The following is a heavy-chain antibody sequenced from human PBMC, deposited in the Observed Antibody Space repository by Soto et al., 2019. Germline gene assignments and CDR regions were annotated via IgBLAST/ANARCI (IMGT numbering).Heavy chain of an antibody. D-gene: IGHD2-2*01. CDR2: IGIGSTYI. CDR1: GFTFSRHS. V-gene: IGHV3-21*01. J-gene: IGHJ4*02. CDR3: ARGPQFQLLPIKC. Sequence: EVQLVESGGGLVKPGGSLRLSCAASGFTFSRHSLNWVRQAPGKGLEWVSSIGIGSTYIYYADSVKGRFTISRVDAKNSLHVEMNSLRAEDTALYFCARGPQFQLLPIKCRGQGSVVTGTS.